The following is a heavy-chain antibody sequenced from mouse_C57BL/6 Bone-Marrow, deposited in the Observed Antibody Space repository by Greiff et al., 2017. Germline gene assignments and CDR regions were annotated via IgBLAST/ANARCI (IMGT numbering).Heavy chain of an antibody. V-gene: IGHV1-81*01. CDR3: AREGVWLGWYFDV. J-gene: IGHJ1*03. D-gene: IGHD2-2*01. CDR1: GYTFTSYG. Sequence: QVQLQQSGAELARPGASVKLSCKASGYTFTSYGISWVKQRTGQGLEWIGEISPRSGNTYYNEKFKGKATLTADKASSTAYMELRSLTSEDSAVYFCAREGVWLGWYFDVWGTGTTVTVSS. CDR2: ISPRSGNT.